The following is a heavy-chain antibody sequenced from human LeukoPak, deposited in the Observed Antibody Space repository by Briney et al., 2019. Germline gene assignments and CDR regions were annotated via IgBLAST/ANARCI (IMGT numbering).Heavy chain of an antibody. CDR1: GFTFSSYG. V-gene: IGHV3-23*01. CDR3: AKEVDHRPTIIEY. Sequence: GGSLRLSCAASGFTFSSYGMSWVRQAPGKGLEWVSGISGSGGSTFSADSVKGRFTISRDNSKNTLSLQMNSLRADDTAVYYCAKEVDHRPTIIEYWGQGALVTVSS. CDR2: ISGSGGST. J-gene: IGHJ4*02. D-gene: IGHD3-9*01.